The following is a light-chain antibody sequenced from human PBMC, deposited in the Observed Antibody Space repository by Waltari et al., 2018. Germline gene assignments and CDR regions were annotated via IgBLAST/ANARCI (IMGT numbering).Light chain of an antibody. J-gene: IGLJ2*01. CDR1: KLVAKY. CDR2: QDS. V-gene: IGLV3-1*01. CDR3: QTWDSGTVL. Sequence: DLTQPPSVSVSPGQTATITCSGEKLVAKYVCWFQQKTGLSPVLVIHQDSERPSGIPERFSGSNSGNTATLTIRGTQAVDEADYYCQTWDSGTVLFGGGTKVTVL.